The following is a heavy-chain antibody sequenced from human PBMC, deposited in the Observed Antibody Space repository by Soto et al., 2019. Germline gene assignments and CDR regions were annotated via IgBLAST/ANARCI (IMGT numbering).Heavy chain of an antibody. CDR2: IYYSGST. CDR1: GGSISGYY. Sequence: QVQLQESGPGLVKPSETLSLTCTVSGGSISGYYWSWVRQSPGTGLEWIGYIYYSGSTKYNPSLKSRVAISVDTSKNQFSLKVNSVTAADTAVYYCARHVVNGFTFDLWGRGALVTVSS. J-gene: IGHJ2*01. CDR3: ARHVVNGFTFDL. D-gene: IGHD2-15*01. V-gene: IGHV4-59*08.